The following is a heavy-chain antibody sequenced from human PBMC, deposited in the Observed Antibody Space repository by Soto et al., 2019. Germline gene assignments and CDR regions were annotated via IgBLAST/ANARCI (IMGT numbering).Heavy chain of an antibody. V-gene: IGHV1-18*01. Sequence: AAVKVSCKASGYSFSSFGISWVRQAPGQGLEWVGWVSVPSGDTSSAQNFQGRVTVTTDTSTSTAYMEVGSLRSDDTAVYYCARTCRSGGSCYLEYWGEGTLVTVSS. CDR3: ARTCRSGGSCYLEY. D-gene: IGHD2-15*01. J-gene: IGHJ4*02. CDR2: VSVPSGDT. CDR1: GYSFSSFG.